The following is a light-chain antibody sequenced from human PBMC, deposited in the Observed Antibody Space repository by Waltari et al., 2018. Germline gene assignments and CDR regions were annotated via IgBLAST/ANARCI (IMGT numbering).Light chain of an antibody. V-gene: IGLV8-61*01. J-gene: IGLJ3*02. CDR1: SDSVSSSHN. CDR3: VLYVGSGIWV. CDR2: STN. Sequence: QTVVTQEPSLSVSPGGTVTITCGLSSDSVSSSHNPRWYRQTPGQAPRTLIYSTNTRHSGVPDRFSGSILGNKAALTITGAQADDESDYYCVLYVGSGIWVFGGGTKLTVL.